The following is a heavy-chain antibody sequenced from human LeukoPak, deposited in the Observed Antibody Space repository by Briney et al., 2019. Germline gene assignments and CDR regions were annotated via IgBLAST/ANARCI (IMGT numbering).Heavy chain of an antibody. CDR2: ISYDGSNK. J-gene: IGHJ6*03. CDR1: GFTFTTYG. Sequence: GRSLRLACAASGFTFTTYGMQCVRQAPGKGREWVAVISYDGSNKYYADSVEGRLTISRDNSKNTLYLQMNSLRAEDTAVYYCAITGITMVRGVTRYYYYYMDVWGKGTRVTISS. V-gene: IGHV3-30*03. CDR3: AITGITMVRGVTRYYYYYMDV. D-gene: IGHD3-10*01.